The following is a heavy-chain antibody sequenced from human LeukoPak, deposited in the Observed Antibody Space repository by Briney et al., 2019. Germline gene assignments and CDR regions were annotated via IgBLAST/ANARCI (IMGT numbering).Heavy chain of an antibody. CDR1: GFTFSSYG. CDR2: IRYDGSNK. CDR3: ARDESGSYSRLRY. V-gene: IGHV3-30*02. Sequence: PGGSLRLSCAASGFTFSSYGMHWVRQAPGKGLEWVAFIRYDGSNKYYADSVKGRFTISRDNSKNTLYLQMNSLRAEDTAVYYCARDESGSYSRLRYWGQGTLVTVSS. D-gene: IGHD1-26*01. J-gene: IGHJ4*02.